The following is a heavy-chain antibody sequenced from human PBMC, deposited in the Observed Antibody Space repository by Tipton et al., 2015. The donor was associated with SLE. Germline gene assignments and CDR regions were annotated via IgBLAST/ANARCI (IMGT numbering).Heavy chain of an antibody. V-gene: IGHV4-31*03. CDR1: GVSISSDGYN. CDR2: IYYRGST. D-gene: IGHD5-12*01. J-gene: IGHJ4*02. CDR3: ARRHYSGPFDS. Sequence: TLSLTCTVSGVSISSDGYNWSWIRQHPGKGLEWIGYIYYRGSTSYKPSLKSRVTMSVDPSKNQFSLKLSSVTAADTAVYYCARRHYSGPFDSWGQGTLVTVSS.